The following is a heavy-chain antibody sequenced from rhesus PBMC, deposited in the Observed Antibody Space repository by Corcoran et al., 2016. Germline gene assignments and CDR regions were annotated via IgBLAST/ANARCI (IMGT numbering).Heavy chain of an antibody. J-gene: IGHJ4*01. D-gene: IGHD5-24*01. CDR3: ARGWRYSGYRSFDY. CDR2: INPSNGDT. Sequence: QVQLVQSGAEVKKPGTSVKLSCKASGYTFTSTYINWVRQAPGQVLEWMGWINPSNGDTDSAQKFQDRVTLTRDTSTTTAYMELNSLRSEDTAVYYCARGWRYSGYRSFDYWGQGVLVTVSS. V-gene: IGHV1-200*01. CDR1: GYTFTSTY.